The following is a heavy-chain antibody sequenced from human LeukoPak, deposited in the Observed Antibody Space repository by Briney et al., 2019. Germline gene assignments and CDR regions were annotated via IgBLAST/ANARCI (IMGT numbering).Heavy chain of an antibody. CDR3: ARRPRITMVRGGQWYYYMDV. V-gene: IGHV1-46*01. Sequence: ASVKVSCKASGYTFTSYYIHWVRQAPGQGLEWMGLINPSGGSTNYAQKFQDRVTMTRDTSTSTVYMELSSLRSEDTAVYYCARRPRITMVRGGQWYYYMDVWGKGTTVTISS. CDR1: GYTFTSYY. CDR2: INPSGGST. J-gene: IGHJ6*03. D-gene: IGHD3-10*01.